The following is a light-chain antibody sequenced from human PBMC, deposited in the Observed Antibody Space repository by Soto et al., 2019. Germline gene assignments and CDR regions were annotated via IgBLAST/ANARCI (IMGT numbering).Light chain of an antibody. V-gene: IGKV3-11*01. CDR1: QSLNGN. CDR2: RAS. Sequence: EILLTQSPATLSVSPGERATLSCRASQSLNGNVAWYQQKPGQAPRLLIYRASTRATGVPARLSGSGYGTDFTLPIRSLEPEDFAVYYCQQRSNWPTFGQGTRLEIK. CDR3: QQRSNWPT. J-gene: IGKJ5*01.